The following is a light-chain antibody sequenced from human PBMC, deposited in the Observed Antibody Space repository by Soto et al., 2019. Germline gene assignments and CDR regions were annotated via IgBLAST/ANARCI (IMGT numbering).Light chain of an antibody. V-gene: IGKV3-20*01. J-gene: IGKJ1*01. CDR3: QQYGSSRA. CDR1: QSVSSNY. Sequence: EPVLTQSPGTLSLSPGERATLSCRASQSVSSNYLAWYQQKPGQAPRLLIYGASSRATGIPDRFSGSGSGTDFTLTISRLEPEDFAVYYCQQYGSSRAFGQGTKVEIK. CDR2: GAS.